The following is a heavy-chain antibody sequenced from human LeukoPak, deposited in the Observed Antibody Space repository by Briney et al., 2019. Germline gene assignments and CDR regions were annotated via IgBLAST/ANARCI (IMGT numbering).Heavy chain of an antibody. CDR2: ISGSGDRT. V-gene: IGHV3-23*01. J-gene: IGHJ4*02. CDR1: GFTFSSYA. CDR3: ARDLRYSYGYKAY. D-gene: IGHD5-18*01. Sequence: GGSLRLSCAASGFTFSSYAMSWVRQAPGKGLEWVSAISGSGDRTYFADSVKGRFSISRDNSKNTLYLQMNSLRAEDTAVYYCARDLRYSYGYKAYWGQGTLVTVSS.